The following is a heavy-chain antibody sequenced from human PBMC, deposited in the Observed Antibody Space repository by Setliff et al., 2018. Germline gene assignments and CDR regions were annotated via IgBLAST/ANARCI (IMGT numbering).Heavy chain of an antibody. J-gene: IGHJ3*02. Sequence: SETLSLTCAVSGGSISSGGYSWSWIRQPPGKGLEWIGYIYHSGSTYYNPSLKSRVTISVDRSKNQFSLKLSSVTAADTAVYYCARGAYRSVSYTAFDIWGQGTMVTVS. V-gene: IGHV4-30-2*01. CDR3: ARGAYRSVSYTAFDI. CDR2: IYHSGST. CDR1: GGSISSGGYS. D-gene: IGHD3-10*01.